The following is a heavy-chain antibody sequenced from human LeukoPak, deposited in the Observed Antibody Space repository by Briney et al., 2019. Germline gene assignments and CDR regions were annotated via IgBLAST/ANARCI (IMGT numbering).Heavy chain of an antibody. J-gene: IGHJ4*02. Sequence: SETLSLTCAVYGGSFSGYYWSWIRQPPGKGLEWNGEINHSGSTNYNPSLKSRVTISVDTSKNQFSLKLSSVTAADTAVYYCARGTMSSSWYFDYWGQGTLVTVSS. CDR3: ARGTMSSSWYFDY. D-gene: IGHD6-13*01. CDR1: GGSFSGYY. V-gene: IGHV4-34*01. CDR2: INHSGST.